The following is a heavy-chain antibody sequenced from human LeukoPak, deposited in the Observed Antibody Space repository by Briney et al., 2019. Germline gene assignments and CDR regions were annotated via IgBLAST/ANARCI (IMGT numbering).Heavy chain of an antibody. CDR1: GFRFSDYW. J-gene: IGHJ4*02. CDR2: IKEDGREK. D-gene: IGHD2-15*01. CDR3: ARGWGEKGYCRGGTCNNPQFDY. Sequence: GGSLRLSCEASGFRFSDYWMTWVRQAPGKGLEWVANIKEDGREKYYVDSVKGRFTLSKDNAKNSVYLQMNSLRAEDTAVYYCARGWGEKGYCRGGTCNNPQFDYWGQGILVTVSS. V-gene: IGHV3-7*01.